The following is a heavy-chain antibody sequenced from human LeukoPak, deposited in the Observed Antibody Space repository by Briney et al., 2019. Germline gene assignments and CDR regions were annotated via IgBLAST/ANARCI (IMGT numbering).Heavy chain of an antibody. CDR1: GYTFTTYA. V-gene: IGHV7-4-1*02. Sequence: ASVKVSCKASGYTFTTYAVNWVRQAPGQGLEWMGCINTNIGNPTYAQGFTGRFVFSFDTSVSTAYLQISSLKAEDTAMYYCARVYGSGYNPSDYWGQGTLVTVSS. J-gene: IGHJ4*02. CDR2: INTNIGNP. D-gene: IGHD6-19*01. CDR3: ARVYGSGYNPSDY.